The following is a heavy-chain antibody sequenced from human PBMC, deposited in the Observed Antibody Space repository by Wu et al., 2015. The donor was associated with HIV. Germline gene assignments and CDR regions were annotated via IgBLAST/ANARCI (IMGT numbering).Heavy chain of an antibody. J-gene: IGHJ5*02. CDR1: GYTFTDAY. D-gene: IGHD3-10*01. CDR3: ARGGGLLRGLLLFFSLIS. Sequence: QVQLVQSEAEVQKPGASVKVSCKASGYTFTDAYIHWVRQVPGQGLEWMSWINPYSGDTTSAQQFQGRVTMTRDTSATTAYLELASLRSDDTALYYCARGGGLLRGLLLFFSLISWGQGTLVTVSS. V-gene: IGHV1-2*02. CDR2: INPYSGDT.